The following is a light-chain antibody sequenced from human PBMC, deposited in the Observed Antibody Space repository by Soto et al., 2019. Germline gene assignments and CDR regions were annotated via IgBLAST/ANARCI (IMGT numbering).Light chain of an antibody. V-gene: IGLV2-14*03. CDR3: SSYTSNSALVV. Sequence: QSALTQPASVSGSPGQSITISCTGSSSDVGGYNYVSWYQQHPGKAPEIMIYDVSNRPSGISNRFSGSKSGNTASLTISVLQAEDEADYYCSSYTSNSALVVFGGGTKLTVL. CDR2: DVS. J-gene: IGLJ2*01. CDR1: SSDVGGYNY.